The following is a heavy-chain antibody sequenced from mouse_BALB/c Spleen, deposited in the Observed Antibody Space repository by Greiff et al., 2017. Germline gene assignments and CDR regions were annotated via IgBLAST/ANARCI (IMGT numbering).Heavy chain of an antibody. Sequence: QVQLQQSAAELARPGASVKMSCKASGYTFTSYTMHWVKQRPGQGLEWIGYINPSSGYTEYNQKFKDKTTLTADKSSSTAYMQLSSLTSEDSAVYYCARYYGSSYHFDYWGQGTTLTVSS. V-gene: IGHV1-4*02. CDR1: GYTFTSYT. J-gene: IGHJ2*01. CDR3: ARYYGSSYHFDY. CDR2: INPSSGYT. D-gene: IGHD1-1*01.